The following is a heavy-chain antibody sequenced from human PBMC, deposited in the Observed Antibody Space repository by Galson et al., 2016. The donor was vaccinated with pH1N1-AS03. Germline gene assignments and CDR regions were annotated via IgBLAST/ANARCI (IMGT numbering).Heavy chain of an antibody. CDR3: ARRISVTGREFES. J-gene: IGHJ4*02. Sequence: QSGAEVKKPGESLKISCKGSGYSFINYWIVWVRQMPGKGLEWMGIINPGNSDTRYSPSIQGQVTISADKSISTAYLQWSSLKASDTAIYYCARRISVTGREFESWGQGTLVAVSS. D-gene: IGHD6-13*01. CDR2: INPGNSDT. V-gene: IGHV5-51*01. CDR1: GYSFINYW.